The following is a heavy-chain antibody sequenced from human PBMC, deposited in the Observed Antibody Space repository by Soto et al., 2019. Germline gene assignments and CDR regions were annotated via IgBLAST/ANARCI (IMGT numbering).Heavy chain of an antibody. CDR1: GFTFSNYA. V-gene: IGHV3-23*01. CDR3: AKTKAWTYFDY. Sequence: VGSLRLSCAASGFTFSNYAMGWVRQAPGKGLEWVSVISGSGGSTHFADFVKGRFTISRDNSNNTLYLRMNSLRTEDTAVYYCAKTKAWTYFDYWGQGSLVTVSS. CDR2: ISGSGGST. J-gene: IGHJ4*02.